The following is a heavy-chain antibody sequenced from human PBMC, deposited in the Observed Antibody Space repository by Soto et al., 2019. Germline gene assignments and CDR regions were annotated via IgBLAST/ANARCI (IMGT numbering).Heavy chain of an antibody. Sequence: QLQLQESGPGLVKPSETLSLTCTVSGGSISSGSFYWGWIRQPPGKGLEWIGSIYYTRNTYYNPSLKSLVTISVDSSKNQFSLKLSAVTAADTAVYYCARHWEQWLGYIDYWGQGTLVDVSS. D-gene: IGHD6-19*01. CDR2: IYYTRNT. CDR1: GGSISSGSFY. V-gene: IGHV4-39*01. CDR3: ARHWEQWLGYIDY. J-gene: IGHJ4*02.